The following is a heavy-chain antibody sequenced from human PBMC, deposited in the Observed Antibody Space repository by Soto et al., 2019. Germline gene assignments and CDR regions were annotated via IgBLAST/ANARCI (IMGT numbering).Heavy chain of an antibody. CDR2: IWYDGSNK. CDR3: ARVAMVRGVTIHYYYGMDA. J-gene: IGHJ6*02. V-gene: IGHV3-33*01. CDR1: GFTFSSYG. D-gene: IGHD3-10*01. Sequence: QVQLVESGGGVVQPGRSLRLSCAASGFTFSSYGMHWVRQAPGKGLEWVAVIWYDGSNKYYADSVKGRFTISRDNSKNTLYQQMNSLRAEDTAVYYCARVAMVRGVTIHYYYGMDAWGQGTTVTVSS.